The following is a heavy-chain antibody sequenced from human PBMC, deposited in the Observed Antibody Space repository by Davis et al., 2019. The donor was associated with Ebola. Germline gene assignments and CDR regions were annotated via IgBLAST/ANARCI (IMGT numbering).Heavy chain of an antibody. V-gene: IGHV4-59*01. D-gene: IGHD6-19*01. Sequence: GSLRLSCTVSGCSISSYYWSWIRQPPGKGLGWIGYIYYSGSTNYTPSLKSRDTISVDTSKNQFSLKLSSVTAADTAVYYCARARAIAVAGTGRYYYYGMDVWGQGTTVTVSS. J-gene: IGHJ6*02. CDR1: GCSISSYY. CDR3: ARARAIAVAGTGRYYYYGMDV. CDR2: IYYSGST.